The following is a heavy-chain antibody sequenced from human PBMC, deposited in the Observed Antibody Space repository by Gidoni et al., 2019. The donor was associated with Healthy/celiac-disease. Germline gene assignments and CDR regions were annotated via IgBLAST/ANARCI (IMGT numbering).Heavy chain of an antibody. D-gene: IGHD6-13*01. J-gene: IGHJ4*02. CDR3: ARAPDSSSWLLHFDY. V-gene: IGHV4-59*01. CDR1: GGSISSYY. Sequence: QVQLQESGPGLVKPSETLSLTCTVSGGSISSYYWSWIRQPPGKGLEWIGYIYYSGSTNYNPSLKSRVTISVDTSKNQFSLKLSSVTAADTAVYYCARAPDSSSWLLHFDYWGQGTLVTVSS. CDR2: IYYSGST.